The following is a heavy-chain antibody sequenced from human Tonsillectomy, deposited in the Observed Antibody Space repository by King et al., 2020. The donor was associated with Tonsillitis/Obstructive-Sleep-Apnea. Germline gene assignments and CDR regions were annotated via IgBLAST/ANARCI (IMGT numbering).Heavy chain of an antibody. CDR3: ARKWGGVGYCTNGVCHDAFDI. CDR1: GFTFSSYW. J-gene: IGHJ3*02. Sequence: VQLVESGGGLVQPGGSLRLSCAASGFTFSSYWMHWVRQAPGKGLVWGSRINSDGSSTSYADSVKGRFTISRDNAKNTLNLQMNSLRAEDTAVYYCARKWGGVGYCTNGVCHDAFDIWGQGTMVTVSS. V-gene: IGHV3-74*01. D-gene: IGHD2-8*01. CDR2: INSDGSST.